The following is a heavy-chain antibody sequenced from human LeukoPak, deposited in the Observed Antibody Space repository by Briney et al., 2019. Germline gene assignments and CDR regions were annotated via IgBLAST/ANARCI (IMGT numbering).Heavy chain of an antibody. CDR1: GYSISSGYC. CDR2: IYHSGST. Sequence: SETLSLTCTVSGYSISSGYCWGWIRQPPGKGLEWIGSIYHSGSTYYNPSLKSRVTISVDTSKNQFSLKLSSVTAADTAVYYCARGITMIVVVIHYFDYWGQGTLVTVSS. J-gene: IGHJ4*02. CDR3: ARGITMIVVVIHYFDY. D-gene: IGHD3-22*01. V-gene: IGHV4-38-2*02.